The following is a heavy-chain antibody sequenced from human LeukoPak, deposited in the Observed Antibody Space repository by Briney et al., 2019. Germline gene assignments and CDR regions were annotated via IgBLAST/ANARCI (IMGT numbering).Heavy chain of an antibody. J-gene: IGHJ4*02. Sequence: SETLSLTCTVSGGSISSSSYYWGWIRQPPGKGLEWTGSIYYSGSTYYNPSLKSRVTISVDTSKNQFSLKLSSVTAADTAVYYCARAPTVLVGYCSSSSCQADYWGQGTLVTVSS. D-gene: IGHD2-2*01. CDR3: ARAPTVLVGYCSSSSCQADY. CDR1: GGSISSSSYY. V-gene: IGHV4-39*07. CDR2: IYYSGST.